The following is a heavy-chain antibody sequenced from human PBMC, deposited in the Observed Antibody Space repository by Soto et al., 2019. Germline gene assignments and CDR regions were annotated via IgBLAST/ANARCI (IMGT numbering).Heavy chain of an antibody. CDR1: GYTFTHHD. CDR2: MNPKSGET. V-gene: IGHV1-8*01. CDR3: ARGIVVGSTRAFDV. J-gene: IGHJ3*01. D-gene: IGHD1-26*01. Sequence: QVQLVQSGAEVKKPGASVRVSCTASGYTFTHHDVNWVRQAPGQGPEWMGWMNPKSGETGYAQICQGRVKMTRDTSISTDYMELSSLRSGDTAIYFCARGIVVGSTRAFDVWGQGTKVTVSS.